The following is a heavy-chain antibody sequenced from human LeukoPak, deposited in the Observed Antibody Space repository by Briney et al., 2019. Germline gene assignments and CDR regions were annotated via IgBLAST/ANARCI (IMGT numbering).Heavy chain of an antibody. Sequence: GASVTVSCKASGYSFTNYGISWVRQAPGQGLEWMGWISAHNGNTNYAQKLQGRVTMTTDTSTSTAYMELRTLRSDDTAVYYCARDHSYASRGGSFDYWGQGTLVTVSS. V-gene: IGHV1-18*01. CDR1: GYSFTNYG. CDR2: ISAHNGNT. D-gene: IGHD3-16*01. J-gene: IGHJ4*02. CDR3: ARDHSYASRGGSFDY.